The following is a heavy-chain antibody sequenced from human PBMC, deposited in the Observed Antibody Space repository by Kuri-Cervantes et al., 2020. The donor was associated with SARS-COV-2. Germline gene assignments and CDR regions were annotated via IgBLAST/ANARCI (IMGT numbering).Heavy chain of an antibody. CDR2: ITRSSVYI. D-gene: IGHD4-17*01. CDR1: GFTFSAYT. V-gene: IGHV3-21*01. J-gene: IGHJ4*02. Sequence: GGSLRLSCVASGFTFSAYTLNWVRQAPGKGLEWVSSITRSSVYISYADSLKGRFTISRDNAKNSLYLQMNILRAEDTAVYYCARSPGDGDYDPFDYWGQGTLVTVSS. CDR3: ARSPGDGDYDPFDY.